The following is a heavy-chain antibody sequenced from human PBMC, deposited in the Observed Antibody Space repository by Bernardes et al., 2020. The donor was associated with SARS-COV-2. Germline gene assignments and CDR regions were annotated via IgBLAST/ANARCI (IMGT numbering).Heavy chain of an antibody. CDR1: GFTFRSYA. J-gene: IGHJ4*02. D-gene: IGHD3-10*01. CDR2: ISGSGGT. Sequence: GSLRLSCAASGFTFRSYAMSWVRQAPGKGLEWVATISGSGGTIYADSVKGRFTIARDISNNTLYVQMKSLRAEDTAVYFCAKQPAYYGSGSFYTDFDYFDYWGQGALVTVLS. V-gene: IGHV3-23*01. CDR3: AKQPAYYGSGSFYTDFDYFDY.